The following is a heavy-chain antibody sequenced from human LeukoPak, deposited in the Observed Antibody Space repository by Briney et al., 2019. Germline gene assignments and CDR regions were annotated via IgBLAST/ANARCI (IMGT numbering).Heavy chain of an antibody. CDR2: IYHSGST. D-gene: IGHD2-15*01. Sequence: SETLSLTCTVSGYSIISNYYWGWIRQPPGKGLEWIGNIYHSGSTYYNPSLKSRVTISVDTSKNQFSLKLSSVTAADTAVYYCARVVVGSYYFDYWGQGTLVTVSS. CDR3: ARVVVGSYYFDY. J-gene: IGHJ4*02. V-gene: IGHV4-38-2*02. CDR1: GYSIISNYY.